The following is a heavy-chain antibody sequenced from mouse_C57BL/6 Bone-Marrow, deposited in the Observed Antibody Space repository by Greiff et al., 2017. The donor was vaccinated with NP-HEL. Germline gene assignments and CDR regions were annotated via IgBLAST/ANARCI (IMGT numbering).Heavy chain of an antibody. Sequence: EVKLMESGAELVRPGASVKLSCTASGFNIKDDYMHWVKQRPEQGLEWIGWIDPENGDTEYASKFQGKATITADTSSNTAYLQLSSLTSEDTAVYYCTTGYSNSGGYAMDYWGQGTSVTVSS. D-gene: IGHD2-5*01. V-gene: IGHV14-4*01. J-gene: IGHJ4*01. CDR1: GFNIKDDY. CDR2: IDPENGDT. CDR3: TTGYSNSGGYAMDY.